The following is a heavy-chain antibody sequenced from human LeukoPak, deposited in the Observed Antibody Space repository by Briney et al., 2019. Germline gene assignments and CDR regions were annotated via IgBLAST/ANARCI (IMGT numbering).Heavy chain of an antibody. V-gene: IGHV4-4*07. J-gene: IGHJ4*02. Sequence: PSETLSLTCTVSGGSMSSFYWDWIRQPAGKGLQWIGRIYTSGVTNYNPSLKSRVTMSVDTSKNQFSLKLSSVTAADTAVYYCARERTSGDGSGYPYYFDYWGPGTLVTVSS. D-gene: IGHD3-22*01. CDR1: GGSMSSFY. CDR2: IYTSGVT. CDR3: ARERTSGDGSGYPYYFDY.